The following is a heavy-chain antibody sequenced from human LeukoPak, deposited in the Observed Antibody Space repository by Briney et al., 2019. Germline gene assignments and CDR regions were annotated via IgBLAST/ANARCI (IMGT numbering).Heavy chain of an antibody. V-gene: IGHV4-59*08. CDR1: GGSISSYY. D-gene: IGHD2-2*01. CDR2: IYYSGST. Sequence: SETLSLTCIVSGGSISSYYWSWIRQPPGKGLEWIGYIYYSGSTNYNPSLKSRVTISVDTSKNQFPLKLSSVTAADAAVYYCARLRRGYQLLPTTFDYWGQGTLVTVSS. CDR3: ARLRRGYQLLPTTFDY. J-gene: IGHJ4*02.